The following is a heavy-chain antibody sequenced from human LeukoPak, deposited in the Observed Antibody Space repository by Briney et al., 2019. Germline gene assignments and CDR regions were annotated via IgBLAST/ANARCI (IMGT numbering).Heavy chain of an antibody. CDR3: ARGPVTTLSWFDP. CDR1: GGTFSSYA. CDR2: IIPIFGTA. J-gene: IGHJ5*02. D-gene: IGHD2/OR15-2a*01. V-gene: IGHV1-69*13. Sequence: GASVTVSCKASGGTFSSYAISWVRQAPGQGLEWMGGIIPIFGTANYAQKFQGRVTITADESTSTAYMELSSLRSEDTAVYYCARGPVTTLSWFDPWGQGTLVTVSS.